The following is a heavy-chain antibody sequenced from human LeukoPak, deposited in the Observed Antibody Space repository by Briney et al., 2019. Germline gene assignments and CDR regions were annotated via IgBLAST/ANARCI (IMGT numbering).Heavy chain of an antibody. CDR2: INPNSGGT. D-gene: IGHD6-19*01. CDR3: ARGSSGWYVYFDY. V-gene: IGHV1-2*02. CDR1: GFTFTNYY. J-gene: IGHJ4*02. Sequence: ASVKVSCKASGFTFTNYYMHWVRQAPGQGLEWMGWINPNSGGTNYAQKFQGRVTMTRDTSISTAYMELSRLRSDDTAVYYCARGSSGWYVYFDYWGQGTLVTVSS.